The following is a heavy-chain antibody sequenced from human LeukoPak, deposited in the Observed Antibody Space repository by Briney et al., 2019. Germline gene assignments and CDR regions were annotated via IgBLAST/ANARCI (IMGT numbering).Heavy chain of an antibody. CDR2: IYYSGST. Sequence: SETLSLTCTVSGASISSYYWGWIRQPPGKGLEWIGSIYYSGSTYYNPSLKSRVTISVDTSKNQFSLKLSSVTAADTAVYYCARDYSSGWFDPWGQGTLVTVSS. CDR1: GASISSYY. CDR3: ARDYSSGWFDP. J-gene: IGHJ5*02. D-gene: IGHD6-6*01. V-gene: IGHV4-39*07.